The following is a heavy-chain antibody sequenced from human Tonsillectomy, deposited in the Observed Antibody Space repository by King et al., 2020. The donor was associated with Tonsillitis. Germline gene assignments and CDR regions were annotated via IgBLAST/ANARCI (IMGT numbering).Heavy chain of an antibody. J-gene: IGHJ6*02. CDR2: ISYDASNK. D-gene: IGHD5-12*01. V-gene: IGHV3-30*18. CDR3: VKDGDSGYERGRGKYFYYAMDV. Sequence: QLVQSGGGVVQPGGSLRLSCAASGFSFNSYAIHWVRQAPGKGLEWVAVISYDASNKYYGPSVKGRFTISRDNSKNTVSLQMSSLRAEDTAVFYCVKDGDSGYERGRGKYFYYAMDVWGQGTTVTVSS. CDR1: GFSFNSYA.